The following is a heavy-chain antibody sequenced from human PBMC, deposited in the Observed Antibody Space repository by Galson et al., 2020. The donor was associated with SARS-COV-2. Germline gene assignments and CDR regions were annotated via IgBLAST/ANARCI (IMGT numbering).Heavy chain of an antibody. D-gene: IGHD2-15*01. CDR3: VRGRYCSGGTCYSYYHYYGMDV. V-gene: IGHV3-30-3*01. J-gene: IGHJ6*02. CDR1: GFTFSSYA. CDR2: ISYDGSNK. Sequence: LSLTCAASGFTFSSYAMHWVRQAPGKGLEWVAVISYDGSNKYYAHSVKGRFTISRDNSKKTLDLQMNSLRAEDTAVYYCVRGRYCSGGTCYSYYHYYGMDVWGQGTTGTVSS.